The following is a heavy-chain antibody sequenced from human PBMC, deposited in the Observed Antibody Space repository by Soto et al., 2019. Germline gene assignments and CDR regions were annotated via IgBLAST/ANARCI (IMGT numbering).Heavy chain of an antibody. CDR3: ARDYIVVVPARAYYYYYMDV. Sequence: GGSLRLSCAASGFTFSSYWMSWVRQAPGKGLEWVANIKQDGSEKYYVDSVKGRFTISRDNAKNSLYLQMNSLRAEDTAVYYCARDYIVVVPARAYYYYYMDVWGKGTTVTVSS. CDR2: IKQDGSEK. J-gene: IGHJ6*03. D-gene: IGHD2-2*01. V-gene: IGHV3-7*01. CDR1: GFTFSSYW.